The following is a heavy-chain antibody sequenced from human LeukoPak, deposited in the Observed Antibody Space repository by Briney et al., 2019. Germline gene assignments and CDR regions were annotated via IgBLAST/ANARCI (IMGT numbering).Heavy chain of an antibody. CDR1: GGSITSLY. J-gene: IGHJ4*02. D-gene: IGHD5-12*01. Sequence: ASETLSLTCAASGGSITSLYCNWIRQPPGKGLEWIGYIYKSETTNYSPSLRSRVTISADTSKNQFSLKLSSVTAADTAVYYCVTGFGWLPDYWGQGTPVTVSS. CDR3: VTGFGWLPDY. V-gene: IGHV4-59*11. CDR2: IYKSETT.